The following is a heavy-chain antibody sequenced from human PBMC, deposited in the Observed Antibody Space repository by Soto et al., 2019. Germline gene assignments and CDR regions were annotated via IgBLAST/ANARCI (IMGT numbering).Heavy chain of an antibody. CDR1: GYSISSGYY. Sequence: SETLSLTCAVSGYSISSGYYCGWIRQPPGKGLEWIGSIYHSGSTNYNASLKSRVTISVDTSKIQLSLMLSSVTAADTAVYYCASDCGSGSYFACYYGIDVWGQGTTVTVS. D-gene: IGHD3-10*01. CDR2: IYHSGST. CDR3: ASDCGSGSYFACYYGIDV. J-gene: IGHJ6*02. V-gene: IGHV4-38-2*01.